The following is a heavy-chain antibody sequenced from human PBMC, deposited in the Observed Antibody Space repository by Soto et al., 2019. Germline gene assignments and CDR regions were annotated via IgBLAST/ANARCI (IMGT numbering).Heavy chain of an antibody. V-gene: IGHV3-48*03. D-gene: IGHD5-18*01. Sequence: EVQLVESGGGLVQPGGSLRLSGAASGFSFSSYEMNWVRQAPGKGLEWVAYITSGTNIMYYADSVKGRFTISRDDAKNSLFLQMNSLRAEDTALYHCARMWGVFSGDTYGADSWGQGTQVTVSS. CDR1: GFSFSSYE. CDR3: ARMWGVFSGDTYGADS. J-gene: IGHJ4*02. CDR2: ITSGTNIM.